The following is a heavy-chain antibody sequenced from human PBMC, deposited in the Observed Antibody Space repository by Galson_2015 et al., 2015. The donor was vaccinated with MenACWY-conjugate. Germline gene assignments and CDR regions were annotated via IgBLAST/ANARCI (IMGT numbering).Heavy chain of an antibody. D-gene: IGHD3-3*01. CDR2: FSGMGSET. J-gene: IGHJ5*02. Sequence: KGLEWVSTFSGMGSETHYADSVKGRFIISRDNSKKTLYLEMNSLRAEDTGVYYCAKDYRAYDFWSGYQSLDPWGQGTRVTVSS. V-gene: IGHV3-23*01. CDR3: AKDYRAYDFWSGYQSLDP.